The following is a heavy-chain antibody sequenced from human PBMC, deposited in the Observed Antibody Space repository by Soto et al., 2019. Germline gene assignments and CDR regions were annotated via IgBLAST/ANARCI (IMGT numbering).Heavy chain of an antibody. D-gene: IGHD5-12*01. CDR2: TFYLSKWNH. CDR1: GASVSVDSAG. CDR3: VRGWLRSGREV. Sequence: PSQTLSLTCAISGASVSVDSAGWNWIRQSPSRGLEWLGRTFYLSKWNHDYATSVQSRISIEVETSKNQFSLQLNSVTPEDTAVYYCVRGWLRSGREVWGKGKTVIVSA. J-gene: IGHJ6*04. V-gene: IGHV6-1*01.